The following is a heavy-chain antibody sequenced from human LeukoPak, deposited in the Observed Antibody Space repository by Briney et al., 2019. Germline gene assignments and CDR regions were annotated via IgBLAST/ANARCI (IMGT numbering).Heavy chain of an antibody. D-gene: IGHD6-19*01. Sequence: KPSDTLSLTCAVSGGSINSHYCGWIRQPPGKGLQWIVYIYYTGKNNYNPSLKSRVTISLDTSKEHLSLNLTSVLAADTAIYYCVRRDTGWNYFDYWGQGILVTVSS. CDR2: IYYTGKN. J-gene: IGHJ4*02. CDR3: VRRDTGWNYFDY. V-gene: IGHV4-59*08. CDR1: GGSINSHY.